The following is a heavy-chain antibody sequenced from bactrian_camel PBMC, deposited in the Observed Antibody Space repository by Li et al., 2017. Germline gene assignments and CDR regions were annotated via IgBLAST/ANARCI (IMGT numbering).Heavy chain of an antibody. D-gene: IGHD2*01. V-gene: IGHV3S53*01. J-gene: IGHJ4*01. CDR1: AYTPANVR. Sequence: HVQLVESGGGSVQAGGSLRLSCAFDAYTPANVRMAWFRQAPGEEREGVASLASDGSTIYANSLRGRFTISKDNARNWLDLQMDSLEPGDTARYYCAADRRRHGPPSLRPGDYSVWGQGTQVTVS. CDR3: AADRRRHGPPSLRPGDYSV. CDR2: LASDGST.